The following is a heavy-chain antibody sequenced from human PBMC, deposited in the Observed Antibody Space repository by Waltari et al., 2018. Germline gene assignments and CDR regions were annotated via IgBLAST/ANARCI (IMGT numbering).Heavy chain of an antibody. CDR1: GVSIRSSNW. D-gene: IGHD1-20*01. CDR3: ARESGNWNPVDY. V-gene: IGHV4-4*02. CDR2: IYHSGST. J-gene: IGHJ4*02. Sequence: QVQLQESGPGLVKPSATLSLTCAVSGVSIRSSNWWSWVRQPPGKGLEWIGEIYHSGSTNYNPSLKRRVTISVDKSKNQFSLKLSSGTAADTAVYYCARESGNWNPVDYWGQGTLVTVSS.